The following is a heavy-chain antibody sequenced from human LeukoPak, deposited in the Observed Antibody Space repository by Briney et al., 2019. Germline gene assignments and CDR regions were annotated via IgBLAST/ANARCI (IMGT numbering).Heavy chain of an antibody. V-gene: IGHV4-59*08. CDR1: GGSITNYN. J-gene: IGHJ3*02. D-gene: IGHD1-26*01. CDR3: ARPAYRGSYYDAFDI. CDR2: ISDSGST. Sequence: SETLSLTRTVSGGSITNYNWNWIRQPPGKGLEWMGYISDSGSTNYNPSLQSRVTISVDTSKNQFSLKLSSVTASDTAVYYCARPAYRGSYYDAFDIWGQGTMVTVSS.